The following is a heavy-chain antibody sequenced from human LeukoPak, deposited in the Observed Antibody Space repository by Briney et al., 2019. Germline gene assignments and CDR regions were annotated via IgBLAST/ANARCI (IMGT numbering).Heavy chain of an antibody. CDR3: AKDLGDGSVNLGYFDY. V-gene: IGHV3-30*02. J-gene: IGHJ4*02. D-gene: IGHD3-10*01. Sequence: GGSLRLSCAASGFTFSSYGMHWVRQAPGKGLEWVAFIRYDGSNKYYADSVKGRFTISRDNSKNTLYLQMNSLRAEDTAVYYCAKDLGDGSVNLGYFDYWGQGTLVTVSS. CDR2: IRYDGSNK. CDR1: GFTFSSYG.